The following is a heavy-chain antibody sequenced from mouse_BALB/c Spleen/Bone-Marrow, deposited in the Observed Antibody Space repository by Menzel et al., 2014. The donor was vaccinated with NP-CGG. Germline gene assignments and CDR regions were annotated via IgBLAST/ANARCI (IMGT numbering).Heavy chain of an antibody. CDR3: TRKNWDEGYFDV. Sequence: LQQSGSELVRPGASVKLSCKASGYTFTSYWTHWVKQRHGQGLEWIGNIYPGSGSTNYDEKFKSKGTLTVDTSSSTAYMHLSSLTSEDSAVYYCTRKNWDEGYFDVWGAGTTVTVSS. J-gene: IGHJ1*01. CDR1: GYTFTSYW. D-gene: IGHD4-1*01. CDR2: IYPGSGST. V-gene: IGHV1S22*01.